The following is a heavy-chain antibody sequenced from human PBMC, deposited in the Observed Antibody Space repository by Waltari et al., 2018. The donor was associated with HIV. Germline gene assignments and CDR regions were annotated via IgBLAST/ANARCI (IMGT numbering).Heavy chain of an antibody. J-gene: IGHJ5*02. Sequence: QVHLVQSGAEVKKPGASVKVSCKASGYSFSGNYMHWVRQAPGQGLEWMGCINPNNGGTNYAQKFQGRVTMTRDTSISTAYMELIRLTSDDTAVYYCARHSGVEVDYGDYANWFDPWGQGTLVTVSS. V-gene: IGHV1-2*02. CDR3: ARHSGVEVDYGDYANWFDP. D-gene: IGHD4-17*01. CDR1: GYSFSGNY. CDR2: INPNNGGT.